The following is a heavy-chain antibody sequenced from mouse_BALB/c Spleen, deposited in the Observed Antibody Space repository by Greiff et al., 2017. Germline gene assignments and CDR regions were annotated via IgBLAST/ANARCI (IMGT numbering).Heavy chain of an antibody. V-gene: IGHV3-2*02. Sequence: EVQLQESGPGLVKPSQSLSLTCTVTGYSITSDYAWNWIRQFPGNKLEWMGYINYSGRISYHPSLKSRISITRDTSKNQFFLQLNSVTTEDTATYYCARNGYGSSYRRDLDYWGQGTTLTVSS. CDR1: GYSITSDYA. CDR3: ARNGYGSSYRRDLDY. D-gene: IGHD1-1*01. J-gene: IGHJ2*01. CDR2: INYSGRI.